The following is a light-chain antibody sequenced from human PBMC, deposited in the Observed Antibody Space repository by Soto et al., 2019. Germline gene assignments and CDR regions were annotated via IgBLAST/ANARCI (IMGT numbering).Light chain of an antibody. CDR2: ENH. V-gene: IGLV1-51*02. Sequence: HSVLTQPPSVSAAPGQKVTISCSGSSSNIGNHYVSWYQYLPGTAPKLLIFENHKRPSTIPDRFSASKSGTSATLGITGLQTGDEAEYFCGTWDSSLGAWVFGGGTKVTVL. CDR3: GTWDSSLGAWV. J-gene: IGLJ3*02. CDR1: SSNIGNHY.